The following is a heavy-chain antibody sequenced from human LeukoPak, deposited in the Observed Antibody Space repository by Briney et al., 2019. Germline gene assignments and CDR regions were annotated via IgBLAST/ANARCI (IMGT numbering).Heavy chain of an antibody. CDR1: GFTFSSYG. CDR3: ARFITVVTSGAFDI. J-gene: IGHJ3*02. Sequence: GGSLRLSCAASGFTFSSYGINWVRQAPGKGLEWVSYISSGSSTIYYADYVKGRFTISRDNAKNSLYLQMNSLRADDTAVYFCARFITVVTSGAFDIWGQGTLVTVS. CDR2: ISSGSSTI. V-gene: IGHV3-48*01. D-gene: IGHD4-23*01.